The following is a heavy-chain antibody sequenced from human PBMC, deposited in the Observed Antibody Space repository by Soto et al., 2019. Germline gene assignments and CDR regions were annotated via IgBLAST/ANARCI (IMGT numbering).Heavy chain of an antibody. J-gene: IGHJ4*02. CDR3: ARGWPPDATDLNDYSNYQPDARPAPLDY. V-gene: IGHV1-2*04. Sequence: GASVKVSCKAPGYSFTGYYMHWVRQAPGQGLEWMGWINPNSGGTNYAQKFQGWVTMTRDTSISTAYMELSRLRSDDTAVYYCARGWPPDATDLNDYSNYQPDARPAPLDYWGQGTLVTVSS. CDR2: INPNSGGT. D-gene: IGHD4-4*01. CDR1: GYSFTGYY.